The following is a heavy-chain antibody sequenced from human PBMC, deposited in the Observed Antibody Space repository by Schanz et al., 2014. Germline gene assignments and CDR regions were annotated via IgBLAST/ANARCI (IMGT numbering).Heavy chain of an antibody. V-gene: IGHV3-9*01. Sequence: EVQLVESGGGLVQPGRSLRLSCAASGFIFEDYAMYWVRQAPGKGLEWVSGISWNSGDIAYADSVKGRFTVSRDNFRNSVFLQMNSLEPGDTALYFCAKDMSIFCSHGLDAWGPGTMVTVSA. CDR3: AKDMSIFCSHGLDA. CDR2: ISWNSGDI. D-gene: IGHD3-3*01. CDR1: GFIFEDYA. J-gene: IGHJ3*01.